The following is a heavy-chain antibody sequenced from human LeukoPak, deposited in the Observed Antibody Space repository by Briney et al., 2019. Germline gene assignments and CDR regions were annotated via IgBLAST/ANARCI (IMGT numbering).Heavy chain of an antibody. CDR3: ARDLGYSFDY. CDR1: GFTFSSYA. J-gene: IGHJ4*02. Sequence: GGSLRLSCAASGFTFSSYAMHWVRQAPGKGLEWVAVISYDGSNKYYADSVKGRFTISRDNSKNTLYLQMNSLRAEDTAVYYCARDLGYSFDYWGQGTLVTVSS. CDR2: ISYDGSNK. D-gene: IGHD3-16*01. V-gene: IGHV3-30-3*01.